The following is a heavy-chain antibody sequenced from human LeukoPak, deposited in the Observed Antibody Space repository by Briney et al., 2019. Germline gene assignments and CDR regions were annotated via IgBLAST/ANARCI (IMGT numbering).Heavy chain of an antibody. CDR2: IWYDGSNK. D-gene: IGHD6-13*01. CDR1: GFAFSSYG. J-gene: IGHJ4*02. V-gene: IGHV3-33*06. CDR3: AKDIRIAAAGLDY. Sequence: GGSLRLSCAASGFAFSSYGMHWVRQAPGKGLEWVAVIWYDGSNKYYADSVKGRFTISRDNSKNTLYLQMNSLRAEDTAVYYCAKDIRIAAAGLDYWGQGTLVTVSS.